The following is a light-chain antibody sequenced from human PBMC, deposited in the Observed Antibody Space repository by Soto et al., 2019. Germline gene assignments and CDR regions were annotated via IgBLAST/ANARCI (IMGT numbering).Light chain of an antibody. Sequence: EIVLTQSPATLSLSPGETATLSCGASESVSTYLAWYQQKPGQAPRLLIYDASHRATGTPARFSGSGSMTDFTLTISSLEPEDSAVYYCQHRSNTFTFGPGTKVEIQ. CDR2: DAS. CDR1: ESVSTY. V-gene: IGKV3-11*01. CDR3: QHRSNTFT. J-gene: IGKJ3*01.